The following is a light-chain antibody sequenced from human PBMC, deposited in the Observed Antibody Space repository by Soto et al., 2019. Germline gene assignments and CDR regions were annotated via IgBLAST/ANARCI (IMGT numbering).Light chain of an antibody. J-gene: IGKJ1*01. CDR1: QSVSSSY. CDR2: GAS. Sequence: EIVLTQSPGALSLSPGERATLSCGASQSVSSSYLAWYQQKLGQIPRLLIYGASTRATGIPDRFSGIGFGTDFTLTISRLEPEDFPVYYCQQYGSSPRTFGQGTKVDIK. V-gene: IGKV3-20*01. CDR3: QQYGSSPRT.